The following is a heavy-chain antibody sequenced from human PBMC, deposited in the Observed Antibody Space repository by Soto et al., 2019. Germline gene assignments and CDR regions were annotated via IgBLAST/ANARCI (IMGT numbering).Heavy chain of an antibody. CDR3: ARDGRYYYYGMDV. V-gene: IGHV4-59*01. Sequence: SETLSLTCTVSGGSISSYYWSWIRQPPGKGLEWIGYIYYSGSTNYNPSLKSRVTISVDTSKNQFSLKLSSVTAADTAVYYCARDGRYYYYGMDVWGQGTTVTVSS. J-gene: IGHJ6*02. CDR1: GGSISSYY. CDR2: IYYSGST.